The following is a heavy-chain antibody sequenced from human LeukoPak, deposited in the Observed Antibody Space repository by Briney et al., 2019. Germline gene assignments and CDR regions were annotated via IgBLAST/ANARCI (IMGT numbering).Heavy chain of an antibody. J-gene: IGHJ4*02. D-gene: IGHD7-27*01. CDR2: IWYDGGNK. Sequence: GGSLRLSCAASGFTFSRDWMHWVRQAPGKGLEWVALIWYDGGNKYYADSVKGRFTISRDNSKNTLYLQMNSLTAEDTAVYYCARDIEEGRGDLRLGFDSWGQGTLVTVSS. CDR1: GFTFSRDW. CDR3: ARDIEEGRGDLRLGFDS. V-gene: IGHV3-33*08.